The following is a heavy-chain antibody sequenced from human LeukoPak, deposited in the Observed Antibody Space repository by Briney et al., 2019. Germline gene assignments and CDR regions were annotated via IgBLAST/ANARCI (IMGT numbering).Heavy chain of an antibody. CDR1: GFTFSSYT. Sequence: GRSLRLSCAASGFTFSSYTMRWVRQAPGKRLEWGSSISGSCGSTYYSDSVKGRFTSSRDNSKNTLYLQMNSLRVEDTAVYYCATSSTWQTMNFDYWGQGTLVTVSS. J-gene: IGHJ4*02. D-gene: IGHD6-13*01. CDR2: ISGSCGST. V-gene: IGHV3-23*01. CDR3: ATSSTWQTMNFDY.